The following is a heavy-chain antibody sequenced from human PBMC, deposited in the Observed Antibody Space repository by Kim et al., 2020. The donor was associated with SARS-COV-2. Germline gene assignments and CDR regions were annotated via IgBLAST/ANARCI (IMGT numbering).Heavy chain of an antibody. Sequence: SETLSLTCTVSGGSISSSSYYWGWIRQPPGKGLEWIGSIYYSGSTYYNPSLKSRVTISVDTSKNQFSLKLSSVTAADTAVYYCARPLTGYFQAILLPGAFDIWGQGTMVTVSS. CDR1: GGSISSSSYY. CDR2: IYYSGST. CDR3: ARPLTGYFQAILLPGAFDI. J-gene: IGHJ3*02. D-gene: IGHD3-9*01. V-gene: IGHV4-39*01.